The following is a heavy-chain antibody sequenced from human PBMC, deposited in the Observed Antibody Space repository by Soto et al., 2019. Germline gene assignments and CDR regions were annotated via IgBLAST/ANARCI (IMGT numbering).Heavy chain of an antibody. CDR2: VYHSGTT. Sequence: SETLSLTCTVSGGSINNGDYFWGWIRQPPGKGLEWIGSVYHSGTTNYNPSLKSRVTISVDTSKNRFSLNLRSVTAADTAVYYCAKVVVGAPRHPDFDSWGQGTLVTV. V-gene: IGHV4-39*01. CDR1: GGSINNGDYF. D-gene: IGHD2-15*01. J-gene: IGHJ4*02. CDR3: AKVVVGAPRHPDFDS.